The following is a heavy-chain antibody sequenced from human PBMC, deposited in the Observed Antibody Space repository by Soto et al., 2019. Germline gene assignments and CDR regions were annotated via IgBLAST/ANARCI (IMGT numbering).Heavy chain of an antibody. D-gene: IGHD3-10*01. J-gene: IGHJ4*02. CDR2: INPSGGSA. CDR1: GYTFTSYY. V-gene: IGHV1-46*03. CDR3: ARSHYYGSGAYTPDDN. Sequence: ASVKVSCKASGYTFTSYYMHWVRQAPGQGLEWMGMINPSGGSASYTQKFQGRVTMTRDTSTNTIYMELSSLRSEDTAVYYCARSHYYGSGAYTPDDNWGQGTLVIVSS.